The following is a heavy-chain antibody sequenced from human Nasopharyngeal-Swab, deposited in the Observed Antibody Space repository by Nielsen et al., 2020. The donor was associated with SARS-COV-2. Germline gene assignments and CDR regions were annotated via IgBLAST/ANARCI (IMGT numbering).Heavy chain of an antibody. Sequence: GESLKISCAASGFTFSTYDMSWVRQAPGKGLEWVSGISGSGESTHYADSVKGRFTISRDNSKNTLYLQMNSLRAEDTAVYYCARDDTPGVVRSYYYYGMDVWGQGTTVTVSS. J-gene: IGHJ6*02. CDR2: ISGSGEST. D-gene: IGHD3-22*01. CDR3: ARDDTPGVVRSYYYYGMDV. V-gene: IGHV3-23*01. CDR1: GFTFSTYD.